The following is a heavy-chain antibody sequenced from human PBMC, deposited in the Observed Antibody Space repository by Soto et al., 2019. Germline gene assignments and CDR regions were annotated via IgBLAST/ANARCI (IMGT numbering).Heavy chain of an antibody. CDR1: GATFSTTG. CDR3: ARASPVVCGGDPCYRLDSSFDS. CDR2: IIPLFGTP. J-gene: IGHJ5*01. D-gene: IGHD2-21*02. Sequence: QVQLVQSGAEVRKPGSSLRVSCKSSGATFSTTGISWVRQAPGQGLEWMGGIIPLFGTPKYARKFQGRVSITADESTNTVYMELNSLRPDEAAVYYCARASPVVCGGDPCYRLDSSFDSWGQGSLVIVSS. V-gene: IGHV1-69*01.